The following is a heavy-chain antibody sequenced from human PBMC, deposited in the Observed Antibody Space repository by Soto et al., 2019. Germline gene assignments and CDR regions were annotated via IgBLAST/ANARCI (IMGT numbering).Heavy chain of an antibody. CDR1: GDSVSTNSAG. Sequence: PSQTLSLTCGISGDSVSTNSAGWNWIRQSPSRGLEWPGRTYYRSKWFNDYAVSVKSRITINPDTSKNQFSLQLNSVTPEDTAVYYCARSTPYFDSWGQGTLVTVSS. CDR2: TYYRSKWFN. D-gene: IGHD2-2*01. CDR3: ARSTPYFDS. J-gene: IGHJ4*02. V-gene: IGHV6-1*01.